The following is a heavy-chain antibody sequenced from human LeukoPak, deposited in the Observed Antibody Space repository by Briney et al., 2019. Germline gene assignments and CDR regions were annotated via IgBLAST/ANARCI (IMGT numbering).Heavy chain of an antibody. D-gene: IGHD5-12*01. CDR1: GFTFSSYA. CDR3: ARDPFIVATILRSHYYYGMDV. Sequence: GGSLRLSCAASGFTFSSYAMHWVRQAPGTGLEWVAVISYDGSNKYYADSVKGRFTISRDNSKNTLYLQMNSLRAEDTAVYYCARDPFIVATILRSHYYYGMDVWGKGTTVTVSS. J-gene: IGHJ6*04. CDR2: ISYDGSNK. V-gene: IGHV3-30*04.